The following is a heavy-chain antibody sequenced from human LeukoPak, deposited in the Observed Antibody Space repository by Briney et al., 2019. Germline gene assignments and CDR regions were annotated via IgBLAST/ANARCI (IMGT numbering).Heavy chain of an antibody. CDR3: ANIPRYGVDSISS. Sequence: GGSLRLSCAASGFTFSSYGMHWVRQAPGKGLEWEAVISYDGSNKYYADSVKGRFTISRDNSKNTLYLQMNSLGAEDTAVYYCANIPRYGVDSISSWGQGTLVTVSS. D-gene: IGHD4-23*01. CDR1: GFTFSSYG. J-gene: IGHJ4*02. CDR2: ISYDGSNK. V-gene: IGHV3-30*18.